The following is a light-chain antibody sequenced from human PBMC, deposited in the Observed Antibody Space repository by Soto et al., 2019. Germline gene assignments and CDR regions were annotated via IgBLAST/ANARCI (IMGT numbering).Light chain of an antibody. CDR3: ISYTGSSTSYV. Sequence: SAMTQPASVSGSLGKWITFSCSGTGIEVGSYSHVAWYQQFPGKPPKFIIYQVTYRPSGVSHRFSDSKSGNTDSLTISGLQAGDEADYYCISYTGSSTSYVFGTGTKVTVL. V-gene: IGLV2-14*01. CDR2: QVT. CDR1: GIEVGSYSH. J-gene: IGLJ1*01.